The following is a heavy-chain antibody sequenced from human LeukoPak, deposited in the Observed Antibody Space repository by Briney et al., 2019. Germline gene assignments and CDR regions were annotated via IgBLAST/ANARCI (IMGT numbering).Heavy chain of an antibody. CDR1: GFTFSSYG. CDR2: KSYDGSNK. V-gene: IGHV3-30*18. Sequence: GRSLRLSCAASGFTFSSYGMHWVRQAPGKGLEWVAVKSYDGSNKYYADSVKGRFTISRDNSKNTLYLQMNSLRAEDTAVYYCAKDVDPFGSGSYVEGFDYWGQGTLVTVSS. CDR3: AKDVDPFGSGSYVEGFDY. D-gene: IGHD3-10*01. J-gene: IGHJ4*02.